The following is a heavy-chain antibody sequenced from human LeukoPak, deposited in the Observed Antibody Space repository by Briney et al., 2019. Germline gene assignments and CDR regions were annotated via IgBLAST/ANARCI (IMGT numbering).Heavy chain of an antibody. J-gene: IGHJ4*02. D-gene: IGHD2-8*02. Sequence: ASVKVSCKVSGYTLTEFSMHWVRQAPGKGLEWMGGFVPEDGETIYAQKFQGRVTMTEDTSTDTAYMELSSLRSEDTAVYYCATPTPYVGYAIFDYWGQGTLVTVSS. V-gene: IGHV1-24*01. CDR3: ATPTPYVGYAIFDY. CDR2: FVPEDGET. CDR1: GYTLTEFS.